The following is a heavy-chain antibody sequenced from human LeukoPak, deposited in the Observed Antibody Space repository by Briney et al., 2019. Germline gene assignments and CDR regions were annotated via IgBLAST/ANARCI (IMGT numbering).Heavy chain of an antibody. CDR3: TRDWRNLGYDY. J-gene: IGHJ4*02. D-gene: IGHD5-12*01. CDR2: IEGDGNRI. V-gene: IGHV3-74*01. CDR1: GFTFSSYA. Sequence: PGRSLRLSCAASGFTFSSYAMHWVRQAPGKGLMWVSRIEGDGNRITYADSVKGRFIISRDNAKNTLYLQMNSLRAEDTAVYYCTRDWRNLGYDYWGQGTLVTVSS.